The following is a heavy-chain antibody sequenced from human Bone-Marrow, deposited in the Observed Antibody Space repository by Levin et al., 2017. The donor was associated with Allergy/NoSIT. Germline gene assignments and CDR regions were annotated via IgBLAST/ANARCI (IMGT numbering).Heavy chain of an antibody. CDR1: GFTFSSSD. Sequence: ASVKVSCAASGFTFSSSDMNWVRQAPGKGLEWVSYISTSGSTIYYADSVKGRFTISRDNARNSLFLQMNSLRDEDTAVYYCASGIVVVTADDFWGQGTQVTVSS. CDR2: ISTSGSTI. J-gene: IGHJ4*02. V-gene: IGHV3-48*02. CDR3: ASGIVVVTADDF. D-gene: IGHD2-21*02.